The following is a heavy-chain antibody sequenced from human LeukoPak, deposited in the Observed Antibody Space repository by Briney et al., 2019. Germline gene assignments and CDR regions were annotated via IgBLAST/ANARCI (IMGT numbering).Heavy chain of an antibody. J-gene: IGHJ4*02. D-gene: IGHD1-26*01. CDR2: INMYTGNP. CDR3: ERGAPEGGVSKFVY. CDR1: GYTFTQFA. V-gene: IGHV7-4-1*02. Sequence: ALVKVSCKTSGYTFTQFAINWMRQAPGQGLEWMGWINMYTGNPTYAQSFTGRFVFSLDTSVSTAYLQISSLKAEDTAVYFCERGAPEGGVSKFVYWGQGTRVSVSS.